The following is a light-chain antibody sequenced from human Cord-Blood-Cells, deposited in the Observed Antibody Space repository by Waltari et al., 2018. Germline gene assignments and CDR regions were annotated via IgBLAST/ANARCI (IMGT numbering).Light chain of an antibody. CDR3: QQSYSTPYT. CDR2: AAS. Sequence: DIQMPHSPSSMSASVGDRVTIACRASQSISSYLKWYQQKPGKAPKLLIYAASSLQSGVASRFSGSGSGTDLTLTISSLQPEDCATYYCQQSYSTPYTFGQGTKLEIK. V-gene: IGKV1-39*01. CDR1: QSISSY. J-gene: IGKJ2*01.